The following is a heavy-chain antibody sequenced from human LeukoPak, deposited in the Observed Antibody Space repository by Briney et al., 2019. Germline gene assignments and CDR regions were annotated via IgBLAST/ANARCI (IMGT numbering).Heavy chain of an antibody. D-gene: IGHD3-3*01. CDR2: IKHDGSEK. V-gene: IGHV3-7*01. CDR3: ATDRGWRTSGYYLYYFEY. J-gene: IGHJ4*02. CDR1: GFIFTNYF. Sequence: PGGSLGLSCAASGFIFTNYFMSWVRQAPGKGLEWVASIKHDGSEKYYVDSVRGRFTISRDNTMNSLYLQMSSLRAEDTAVYCATDRGWRTSGYYLYYFEYWGQGTLVTYSS.